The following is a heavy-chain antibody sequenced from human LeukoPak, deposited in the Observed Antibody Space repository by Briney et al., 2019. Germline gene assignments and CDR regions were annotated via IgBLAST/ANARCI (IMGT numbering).Heavy chain of an antibody. J-gene: IGHJ4*02. CDR1: GYTFTSYG. Sequence: ASVKVPCKASGYTFTSYGINWVRQAPGQGLEWMGWISAYNGNTNSAQKLQDRVTMTTDTSTSTAFLELRSLRSDDTAVYYCARGGAYGSGSYFDYWGQGTLVTVSS. CDR2: ISAYNGNT. CDR3: ARGGAYGSGSYFDY. V-gene: IGHV1-18*04. D-gene: IGHD3-10*01.